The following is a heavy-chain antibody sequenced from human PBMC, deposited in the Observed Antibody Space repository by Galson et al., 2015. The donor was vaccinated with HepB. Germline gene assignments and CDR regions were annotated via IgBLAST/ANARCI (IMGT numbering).Heavy chain of an antibody. D-gene: IGHD1/OR15-1a*01. Sequence: QVQLQESGPGLVKPSQTLSLTCTVSGASIGSGLYYWNWIRQPPGKGLEWIGYIYHSGSTFYNPSLRSRVVISTDKSNNQFSLNLTSVTAADTAVYYCARVLYNWNNVGRFDYWGQGTLVTVSS. J-gene: IGHJ4*02. CDR1: GASIGSGLYY. CDR3: ARVLYNWNNVGRFDY. CDR2: IYHSGST. V-gene: IGHV4-30-4*01.